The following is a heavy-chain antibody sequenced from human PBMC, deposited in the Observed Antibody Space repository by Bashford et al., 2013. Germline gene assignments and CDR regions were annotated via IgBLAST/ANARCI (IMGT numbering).Heavy chain of an antibody. CDR3: ARDRMYYYDSRDAFDI. CDR1: GLTFHDHA. Sequence: SLRLSCSVSGLTFHDHAMHWVRQVPGKGLEWVSGFHLRTGDVGYADSVKGRFTISRDNAKNTLYLQMNSLRAEDTAVYYCARDRMYYYDSRDAFDIWGQGTMVTVSS. D-gene: IGHD3-22*01. J-gene: IGHJ3*02. V-gene: IGHV3-9*01. CDR2: FHLRTGDV.